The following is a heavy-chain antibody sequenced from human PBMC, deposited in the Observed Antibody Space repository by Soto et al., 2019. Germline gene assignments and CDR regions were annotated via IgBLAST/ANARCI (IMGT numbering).Heavy chain of an antibody. CDR1: GFTFSSYD. CDR2: IGTAGDT. V-gene: IGHV3-13*01. Sequence: PGGSLRLSCAASGFTFSSYDMHWVRQATGKGLEWVSAIGTAGDTYYPGSVKGRFTISRENAKNSLYLQMNSLRAGDTAVYYCARGQGDCSGGGCYGEFDYWGQGTLVTVPQ. D-gene: IGHD2-15*01. J-gene: IGHJ4*02. CDR3: ARGQGDCSGGGCYGEFDY.